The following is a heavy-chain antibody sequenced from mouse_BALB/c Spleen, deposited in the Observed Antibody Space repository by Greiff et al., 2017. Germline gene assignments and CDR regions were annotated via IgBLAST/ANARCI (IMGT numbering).Heavy chain of an antibody. CDR3: ARERYGNYAYYYAMDY. D-gene: IGHD2-10*02. J-gene: IGHJ4*01. Sequence: EVQRVESGGGLVQPGGSRKLSCAASGFTFSSFGMHWVRQAPEKGLEWVAYISSGSSTIYYADTVKGRFTISRDNPKNTLFLQMTSLRSEDTAMYYCARERYGNYAYYYAMDYWGQGTSVTVSS. CDR2: ISSGSSTI. V-gene: IGHV5-17*02. CDR1: GFTFSSFG.